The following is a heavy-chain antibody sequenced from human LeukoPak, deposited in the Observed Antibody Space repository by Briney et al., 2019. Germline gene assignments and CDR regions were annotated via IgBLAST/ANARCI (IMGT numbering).Heavy chain of an antibody. J-gene: IGHJ4*02. CDR3: ARDVY. V-gene: IGHV4-59*11. CDR1: GVSIGSHY. Sequence: SETLSLTCTVSGVSIGSHYWSWIRQSPGRGLEWIGCVYNSGTTAYTPSLTGRVTISVDTSKNQYSLNLRSVTAADAAVYYCARDVYWGQGILVTVSS. CDR2: VYNSGTT.